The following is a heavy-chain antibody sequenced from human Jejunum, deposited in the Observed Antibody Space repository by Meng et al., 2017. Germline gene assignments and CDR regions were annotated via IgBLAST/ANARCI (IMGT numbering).Heavy chain of an antibody. CDR1: GGSITTDW. J-gene: IGHJ4*02. Sequence: VERGGAGPGLGTPSGTLPLTCAVSGGSITTDWWNWVRQPPGKGLEWIGEIWHSGASNYNPSLRSRVTISVDKSKNQLSLELASLTAADTAVYYCARGATGTRPFDYWGQGTLVTVSS. CDR3: ARGATGTRPFDY. D-gene: IGHD5-12*01. CDR2: IWHSGAS. V-gene: IGHV4-4*02.